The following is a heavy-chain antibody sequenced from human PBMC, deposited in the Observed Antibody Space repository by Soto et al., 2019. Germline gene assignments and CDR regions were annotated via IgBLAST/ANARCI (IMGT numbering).Heavy chain of an antibody. CDR2: IRTSXSTI. J-gene: IGHJ4*02. V-gene: IGHV3-48*02. CDR1: RFPFNTYT. D-gene: IGHD3-22*01. Sequence: GGSLRLSCAASRFPFNTYTMNWVRQSPGKRMEWVSYIRTSXSTIYYADSVKGRFTISRDNAKNSVFLQMNTLRDEDAAVYCCAREAASGSDDWGQGTLVTVSS. CDR3: AREAASGSDD.